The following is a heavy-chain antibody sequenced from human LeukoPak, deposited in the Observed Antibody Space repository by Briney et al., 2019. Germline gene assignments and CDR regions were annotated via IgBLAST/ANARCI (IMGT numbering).Heavy chain of an antibody. CDR1: NYTFNNYG. V-gene: IGHV1-18*01. J-gene: IGHJ4*02. CDR2: ISAYNGNT. CDR3: VCSMTTVTTGSGSY. D-gene: IGHD4-17*01. Sequence: GASVKVSCKASNYTFNNYGINWVRQAPGQGLEWMGWISAYNGNTNYAQKLQGRVTMTTDTSTSTAYMELRSLRSDDTAVYYCVCSMTTVTTGSGSYWGQGTLVTVSS.